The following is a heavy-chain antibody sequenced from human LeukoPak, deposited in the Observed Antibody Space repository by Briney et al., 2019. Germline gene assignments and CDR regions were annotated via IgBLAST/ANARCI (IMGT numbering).Heavy chain of an antibody. Sequence: GGSLRLSCATSGFTFSNHAMHWVRQATGKGLEWVSAIGITGDTFYPGSVKGRFTISRENAKNSLSLQINSLKAEDTAVYYCVRQQTSHGNFDYWGQGTLVTVSS. CDR2: IGITGDT. CDR1: GFTFSNHA. CDR3: VRQQTSHGNFDY. J-gene: IGHJ4*02. V-gene: IGHV3-13*01. D-gene: IGHD1-26*01.